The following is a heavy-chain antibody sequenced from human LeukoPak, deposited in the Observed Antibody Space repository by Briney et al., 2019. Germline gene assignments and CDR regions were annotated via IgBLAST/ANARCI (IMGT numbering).Heavy chain of an antibody. V-gene: IGHV7-4-1*02. D-gene: IGHD3-3*01. J-gene: IGHJ4*02. CDR3: ARGLRFLEWLLSYFDY. CDR1: GYTFTSYA. CDR2: INTNTGNP. Sequence: ASVKVSCKASGYTFTSYAMNWVRQAPGQGLEWMGWINTNTGNPTYAQGFTGRFVFSLDTSVSTAYLQISSLKAEDTAVYYRARGLRFLEWLLSYFDYWGQGTLVTVSS.